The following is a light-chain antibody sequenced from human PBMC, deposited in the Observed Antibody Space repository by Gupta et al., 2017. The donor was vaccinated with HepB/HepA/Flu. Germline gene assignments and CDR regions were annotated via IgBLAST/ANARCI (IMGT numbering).Light chain of an antibody. J-gene: IGKJ1*01. Sequence: DIVMNQTPLSLSVTPGQPASISCNSSQRLLHADRKTYLYWYVQKPGQPPHLLIHEGSNRCSGVPDRFSGSGSGTDFTLKISRVEADDVGVYYCRQRVQFPKTFGQGTKVEIE. V-gene: IGKV2D-29*01. CDR3: RQRVQFPKT. CDR1: QRLLHADRKTY. CDR2: EGS.